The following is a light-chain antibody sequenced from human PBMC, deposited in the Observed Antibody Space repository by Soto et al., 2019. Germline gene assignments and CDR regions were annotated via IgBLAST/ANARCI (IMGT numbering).Light chain of an antibody. CDR1: SSNLGAGYD. J-gene: IGLJ2*01. V-gene: IGLV1-47*02. CDR3: AAWDDSLSGWV. CDR2: SND. Sequence: QSVLTQPPSVSGAPGQRVTISCTGNSSNLGAGYDVHWYQQLPGTAPKLLIYSNDQRPSGVPDRFSASKSGTSASLAISGLRSDDEADYYCAAWDDSLSGWVFGGGTKLTVL.